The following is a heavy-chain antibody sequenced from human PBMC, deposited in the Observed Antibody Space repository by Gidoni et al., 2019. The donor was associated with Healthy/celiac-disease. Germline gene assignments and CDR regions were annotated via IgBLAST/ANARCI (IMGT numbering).Heavy chain of an antibody. CDR1: RGSISTSSYY. CDR2: IYYSGST. V-gene: IGHV4-39*02. CDR3: ARDSSDYYYYYGMDV. J-gene: IGHJ6*02. D-gene: IGHD6-19*01. Sequence: QLQLQYSGPGLVKPSEPLSLTCSVPRGSISTSSYYWGWIRQPPGKGLECIGSIYYSGSTYYNPSLKSRVTISVDTSKNQFSLKLSSVTAADTAVYYCARDSSDYYYYYGMDVWGQGTTVTVSS.